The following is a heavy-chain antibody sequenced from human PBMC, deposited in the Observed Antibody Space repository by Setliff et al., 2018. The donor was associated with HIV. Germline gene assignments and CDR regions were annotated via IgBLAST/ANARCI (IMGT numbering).Heavy chain of an antibody. Sequence: SETLSLTCAVHGGPFGDSSYSWIRQPPGKGLEWIGEISHSGSTSYNSSVKNRATMSVDSSKNQFSLTLASMTAAGTAVYYCARHHRLPGVQPPYWYFDLWGRGTLVTVSS. J-gene: IGHJ2*01. D-gene: IGHD7-27*01. CDR2: ISHSGST. CDR3: ARHHRLPGVQPPYWYFDL. V-gene: IGHV4-34*01. CDR1: GGPFGDSS.